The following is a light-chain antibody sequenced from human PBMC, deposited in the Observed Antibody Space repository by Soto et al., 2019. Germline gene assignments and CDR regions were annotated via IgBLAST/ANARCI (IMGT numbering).Light chain of an antibody. CDR3: YSFTSSNTYV. Sequence: QSALTQPPSVSGSPGQSVTISCTGTSSDVGSYNRVSWYQQPPGTAPKVIIYEVSNRPSGVTDRFSGSKSGNTASLTISGLKPDDEADYYCYSFTSSNTYVFGNGTKLTVL. CDR1: SSDVGSYNR. J-gene: IGLJ1*01. CDR2: EVS. V-gene: IGLV2-18*02.